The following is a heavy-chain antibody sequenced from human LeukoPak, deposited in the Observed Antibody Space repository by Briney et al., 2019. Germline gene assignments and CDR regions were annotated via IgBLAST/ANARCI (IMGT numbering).Heavy chain of an antibody. D-gene: IGHD2-8*01. V-gene: IGHV4-59*08. J-gene: IGHJ4*02. Sequence: SETLSLTCTVSGGSISTYYWSWIRRPPGKGLEWIGYIYYSGSTNYNPSLKSRVTISVDTSKNQFSLKLSSVTAADTAVYYCVRGGRHVVLYWGQGTLVTVSS. CDR1: GGSISTYY. CDR3: VRGGRHVVLY. CDR2: IYYSGST.